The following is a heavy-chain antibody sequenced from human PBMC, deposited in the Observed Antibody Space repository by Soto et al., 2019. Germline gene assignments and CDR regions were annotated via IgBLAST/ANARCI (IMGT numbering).Heavy chain of an antibody. Sequence: QVTLKESGPVLVKPTETLTLTCTVSGFSLSNARMGVSWIRQPPGKALEWLAHIFSNDEKSYSTSLKSRLTIPKNTPKSQVVLTMTNWDPVTTPTYYCERIEHYFDWLSPPPYYFASGGQEPL. D-gene: IGHD3-9*01. V-gene: IGHV2-26*01. CDR3: ERIEHYFDWLSPPPYYFAS. CDR1: GFSLSNARMG. J-gene: IGHJ4*02. CDR2: IFSNDEK.